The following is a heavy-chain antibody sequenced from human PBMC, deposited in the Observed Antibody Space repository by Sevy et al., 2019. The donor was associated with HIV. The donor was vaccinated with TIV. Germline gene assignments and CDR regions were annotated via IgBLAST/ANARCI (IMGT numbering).Heavy chain of an antibody. CDR3: ARDGGWYNYAPSYY. Sequence: GGSLRLSCAASGFSFSSHGMHWVRQAPGKGLEWQSVISYDGNKKYYADSVKGRFTISRDNSKNTLYLQMNSLRPEDTAVYYCARDGGWYNYAPSYYWGQGTLVTVSS. V-gene: IGHV3-30*03. J-gene: IGHJ4*02. CDR2: ISYDGNKK. CDR1: GFSFSSHG. D-gene: IGHD1-1*01.